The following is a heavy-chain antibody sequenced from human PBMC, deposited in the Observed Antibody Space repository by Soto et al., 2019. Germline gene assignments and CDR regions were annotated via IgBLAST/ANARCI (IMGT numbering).Heavy chain of an antibody. CDR1: GGSISSYY. CDR2: IYYSGST. D-gene: IGHD3-22*01. V-gene: IGHV4-59*08. CDR3: ERGLISYYYDSSGSSWFDP. J-gene: IGHJ5*02. Sequence: QVQLQESGPGLVKPSETLSLTCTVSGGSISSYYWSWIRQPPGKGLEWIGYIYYSGSTNYNPSLKSRVTISVDTSKNQFSLKLSSVTAADTAVYYCERGLISYYYDSSGSSWFDPWGQGTLVTVSS.